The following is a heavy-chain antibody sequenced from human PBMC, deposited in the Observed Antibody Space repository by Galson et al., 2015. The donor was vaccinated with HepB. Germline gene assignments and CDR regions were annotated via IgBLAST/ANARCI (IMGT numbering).Heavy chain of an antibody. CDR2: ISYDGTSK. V-gene: IGHV3-30*18. Sequence: LRLSCAASGFTFNNYGIHWVRQAPGKGLEWVAVISYDGTSKYYADSVEGRFTISRDNSKNTLYLQMNSLRPEDTAIYYCAKGGYYDFWSAYDSWGQGALVTVSS. CDR1: GFTFNNYG. CDR3: AKGGYYDFWSAYDS. D-gene: IGHD3-3*01. J-gene: IGHJ4*02.